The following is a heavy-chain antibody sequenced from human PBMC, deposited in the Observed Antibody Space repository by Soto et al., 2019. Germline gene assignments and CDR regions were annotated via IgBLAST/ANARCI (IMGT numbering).Heavy chain of an antibody. D-gene: IGHD3-22*01. J-gene: IGHJ3*02. CDR2: FDPEDGET. Sequence: QVQLVQSGAEVKKPGASVKVSCKVSGYTLTELSMHWVRQAPGKGLEWMGGFDPEDGETIYAQKFQGRVTMTEDTSTDTAYMELSSLRSEDTAVYYCATDRRYYYDSSPPHAFDIWGQGTMVTVSS. CDR3: ATDRRYYYDSSPPHAFDI. CDR1: GYTLTELS. V-gene: IGHV1-24*01.